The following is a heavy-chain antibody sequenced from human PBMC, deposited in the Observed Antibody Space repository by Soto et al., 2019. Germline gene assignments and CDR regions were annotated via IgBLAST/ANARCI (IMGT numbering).Heavy chain of an antibody. CDR1: GDSISSGGYN. J-gene: IGHJ4*02. Sequence: TLSLTRTVSGDSISSGGYNWSWIRHHPGKGREWIGYIYYRGSAYYTPSLKSRVTVSVDTSKNKCSLKLSSVTAADTAVYYCARGQYSGYERFDYWGQGTRVTV. V-gene: IGHV4-31*03. D-gene: IGHD5-12*01. CDR2: IYYRGSA. CDR3: ARGQYSGYERFDY.